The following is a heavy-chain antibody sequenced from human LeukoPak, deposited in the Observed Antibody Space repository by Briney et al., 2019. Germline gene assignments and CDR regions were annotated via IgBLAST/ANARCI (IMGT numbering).Heavy chain of an antibody. Sequence: ASLKVSCKASGYTFTRYAFTWVRQAPGQGLEWMGWISGYNGNTNYAQKLQGRVTMTTDTSTSTVYMELRSLRSDDTAVYYCARQSEMGAMFDYWGQGTLVTVSS. CDR1: GYTFTRYA. CDR3: ARQSEMGAMFDY. J-gene: IGHJ4*02. V-gene: IGHV1-18*01. D-gene: IGHD1-26*01. CDR2: ISGYNGNT.